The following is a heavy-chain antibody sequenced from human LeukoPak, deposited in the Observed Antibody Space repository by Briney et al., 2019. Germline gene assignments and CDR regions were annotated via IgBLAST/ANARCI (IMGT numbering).Heavy chain of an antibody. CDR3: ARGDGYPNAFDI. CDR1: GYGFFGYW. CDR2: IYPDNSDT. J-gene: IGHJ3*02. D-gene: IGHD5-24*01. V-gene: IGHV5-51*01. Sequence: GESLKISCKGSGYGFFGYWIGWVRQMPGKGLEWMGIIYPDNSDTRYSPSFQGQVTISADKSINTAYLQWSSLKASDTAMYYCARGDGYPNAFDIWGQGTMVTVSS.